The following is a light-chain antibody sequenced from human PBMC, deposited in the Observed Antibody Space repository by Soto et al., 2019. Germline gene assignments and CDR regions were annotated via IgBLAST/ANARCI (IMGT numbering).Light chain of an antibody. J-gene: IGLJ2*01. V-gene: IGLV2-14*01. Sequence: QSALTQPASVSGSPGQSITISCTGTSSDVGGYNYVSWYQQHPGKAPKLMIYDVSNRPSGVSNRFSGSKSGNTASLTISGLQAEDEADYYGSSYTSSSTHVVFGGETQLTVL. CDR1: SSDVGGYNY. CDR2: DVS. CDR3: SSYTSSSTHVV.